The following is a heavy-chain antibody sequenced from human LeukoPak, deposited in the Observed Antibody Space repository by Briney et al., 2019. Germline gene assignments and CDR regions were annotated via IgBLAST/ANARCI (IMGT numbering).Heavy chain of an antibody. CDR1: GGSISSYY. D-gene: IGHD6-19*01. Sequence: PSETLSFTCTVSGGSISSYYWSWIRQPPGKGLEWIGYIYYSGSTNYDPSLKSRVTISVDTSKNQFSLKLSSVTAADTAVYYCARGGDSSGWYKYWGQGTLVTVSS. CDR3: ARGGDSSGWYKY. CDR2: IYYSGST. V-gene: IGHV4-59*01. J-gene: IGHJ4*02.